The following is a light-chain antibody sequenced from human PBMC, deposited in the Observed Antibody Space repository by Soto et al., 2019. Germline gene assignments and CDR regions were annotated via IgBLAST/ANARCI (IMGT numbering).Light chain of an antibody. CDR3: SSYAGRNNFYV. J-gene: IGLJ1*01. CDR2: DVT. Sequence: QSALTQPPSASGSPGQSVTISCTGTSSDVGAYNYVSWYQQYPGKAPKLMIYDVTNRPSGVPDRFSGSKSGNTASLTVSGLQAEDEADYYCSSYAGRNNFYVFGTGTKLTVL. V-gene: IGLV2-8*01. CDR1: SSDVGAYNY.